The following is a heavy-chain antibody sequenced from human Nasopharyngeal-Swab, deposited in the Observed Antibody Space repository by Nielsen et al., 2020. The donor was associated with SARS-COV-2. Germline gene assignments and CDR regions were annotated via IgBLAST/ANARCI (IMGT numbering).Heavy chain of an antibody. D-gene: IGHD5-18*01. CDR3: SRDQSYGSLDD. J-gene: IGHJ4*02. Sequence: GGSLRLSCAASGFTFSNAWMSWVRQAPGKGLEWVGRIKSKTDGGTTDYAAPVKGRFTISRDDSKNTLYLQMNSLKTEDTAVYYCSRDQSYGSLDDWGQGTLVTVSS. CDR2: IKSKTDGGTT. V-gene: IGHV3-15*01. CDR1: GFTFSNAW.